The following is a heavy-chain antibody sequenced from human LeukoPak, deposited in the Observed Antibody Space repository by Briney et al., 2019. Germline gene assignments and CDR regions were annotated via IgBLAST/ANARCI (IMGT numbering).Heavy chain of an antibody. J-gene: IGHJ4*02. V-gene: IGHV3-23*01. CDR3: ARGLLGSSSWGCFDY. D-gene: IGHD6-13*01. CDR2: ISGSGGST. Sequence: GGSLRLSCAASGFTFSSYAMSWVRQAPGKGLEWVSAISGSGGSTYYADSVKGRFTISRDNSKNTLYLQMNSLRAEDTAVYYCARGLLGSSSWGCFDYWGQGTLVTVSS. CDR1: GFTFSSYA.